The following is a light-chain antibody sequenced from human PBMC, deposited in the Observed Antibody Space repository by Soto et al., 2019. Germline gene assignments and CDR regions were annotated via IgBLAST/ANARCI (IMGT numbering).Light chain of an antibody. CDR1: KSITANY. V-gene: IGKV3-20*01. CDR3: QQYDSLPRT. CDR2: GAS. Sequence: DIVLTQFPGTLSLSPGERATLSCRTSKSITANYLAWYQQKPGQAPRLLIYGASNRASGIPDRFSGSGSGNDFTLTITRLEPEDFAVYYCQQYDSLPRTFGRGTKVEIK. J-gene: IGKJ1*01.